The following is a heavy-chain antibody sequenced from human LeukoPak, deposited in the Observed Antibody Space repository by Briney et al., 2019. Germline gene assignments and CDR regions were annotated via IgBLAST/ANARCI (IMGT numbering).Heavy chain of an antibody. Sequence: GGSLRLSCAASGFTFSSYGMHWVRQAPGKGLEWVAFIRYDGSNKYYADSVKGRFTISRDNSKNTLYLQMNSLRAEDTAVYYCAKDSYLGRFGSGWYVDYWGQGTLVTVSS. J-gene: IGHJ4*02. CDR2: IRYDGSNK. V-gene: IGHV3-30*02. CDR3: AKDSYLGRFGSGWYVDY. D-gene: IGHD6-19*01. CDR1: GFTFSSYG.